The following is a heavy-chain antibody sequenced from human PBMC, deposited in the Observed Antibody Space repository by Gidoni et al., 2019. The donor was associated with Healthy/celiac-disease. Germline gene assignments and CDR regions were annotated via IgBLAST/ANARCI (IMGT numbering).Heavy chain of an antibody. CDR1: GFTFSRYA. CDR2: IRGSGGST. J-gene: IGHJ4*02. CDR3: AKYDFWSGYEGH. V-gene: IGHV3-23*01. Sequence: EVQLLESGGGLVQPGGSLRLSCAASGFTFSRYAMSWVRQAPGKGLAWVSAIRGSGGSTYYADSVKGRFTISRDNSKNTLYLQMNSLRAEDTAVYYCAKYDFWSGYEGHWGQGTRVTVSS. D-gene: IGHD3-3*01.